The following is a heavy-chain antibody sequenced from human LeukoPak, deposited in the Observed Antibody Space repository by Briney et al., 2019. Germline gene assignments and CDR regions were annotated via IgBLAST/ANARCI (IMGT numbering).Heavy chain of an antibody. J-gene: IGHJ4*02. Sequence: GESLRLSCAASGFTFSSYSMNWVRQAPGKGLEWVSSISSSSSYIYYADSVKGRFTISRDNAKNSLYLQMNSLRAEDTAVYYCARHAVQLWSAIDYWGQGTLVTVSS. D-gene: IGHD5-18*01. CDR1: GFTFSSYS. CDR3: ARHAVQLWSAIDY. CDR2: ISSSSSYI. V-gene: IGHV3-21*01.